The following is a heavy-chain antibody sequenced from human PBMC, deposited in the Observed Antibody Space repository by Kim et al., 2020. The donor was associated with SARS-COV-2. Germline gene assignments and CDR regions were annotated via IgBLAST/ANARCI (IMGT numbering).Heavy chain of an antibody. J-gene: IGHJ4*02. CDR3: ARFTAMAPEYYFDY. CDR1: GGSFSGYY. Sequence: SETLSLTCAVYGGSFSGYYWSWIRQPPGKGLEWIGEINHSGSTNYNPSLKSRVTISVDTSKNQFSLKLSSVTAADTAVYYCARFTAMAPEYYFDYWGQGTLVTVSS. D-gene: IGHD5-18*01. CDR2: INHSGST. V-gene: IGHV4-34*01.